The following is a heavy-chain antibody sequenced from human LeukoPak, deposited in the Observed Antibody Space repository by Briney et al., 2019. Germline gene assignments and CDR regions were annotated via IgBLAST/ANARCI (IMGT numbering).Heavy chain of an antibody. CDR1: GGSISSYY. Sequence: SETLSLTCTVSGGSISSYYWSWIRQPAGKGLEWIGRIYTSGSTNYNPSLKSRVTISVDKSKNQFSLKLSSVTAADTAVYYCARDKYSNYGNWLVPWGQGTRVTVSS. CDR3: ARDKYSNYGNWLVP. V-gene: IGHV4-4*07. D-gene: IGHD4-11*01. J-gene: IGHJ5*02. CDR2: IYTSGST.